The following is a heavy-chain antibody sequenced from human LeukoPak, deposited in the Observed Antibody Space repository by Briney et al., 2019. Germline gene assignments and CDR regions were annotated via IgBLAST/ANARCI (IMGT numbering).Heavy chain of an antibody. Sequence: SETLSLTCTVSGGSISSYYWSWIRQPPGKGLEWIGYIYYSGSTNYNPSLKSRVTISVETSKNEFSLKLRSVTAADTAVYYCARVAPNRRYCSGGSCLNYFDYWGQGTLVTVSS. CDR2: IYYSGST. CDR1: GGSISSYY. CDR3: ARVAPNRRYCSGGSCLNYFDY. V-gene: IGHV4-59*01. D-gene: IGHD2-15*01. J-gene: IGHJ4*02.